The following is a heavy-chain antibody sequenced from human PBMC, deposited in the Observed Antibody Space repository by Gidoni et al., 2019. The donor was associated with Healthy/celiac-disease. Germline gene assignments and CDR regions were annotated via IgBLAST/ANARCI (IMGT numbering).Heavy chain of an antibody. V-gene: IGHV1-3*01. CDR3: ARGPAVAPDYFDY. CDR1: GYTFTSYA. D-gene: IGHD6-19*01. CDR2: INAGNGNT. Sequence: QVQLVQSGAEVKKPGPSVKVSCKASGYTFTSYAMHWVRPAPGHRLEWMGWINAGNGNTKYSQKFQGRVTITRDTSASTAYMELSSLRSEDTAVYYCARGPAVAPDYFDYWGQGTLVTVSS. J-gene: IGHJ4*02.